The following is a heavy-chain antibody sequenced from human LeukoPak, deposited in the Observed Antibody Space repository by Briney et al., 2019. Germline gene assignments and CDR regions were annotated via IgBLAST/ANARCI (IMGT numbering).Heavy chain of an antibody. V-gene: IGHV1-69*05. Sequence: SVKVSCKASGGTFSSYAIGWVRQAPGQGLEWMGGIIPIFGTANYAQKFQGRVTITTDESTSTAYMELSSLRSEDTAVYYCARGPYGSGSSPQRGDAFDIWGQGTMVTVSS. D-gene: IGHD3-10*01. CDR3: ARGPYGSGSSPQRGDAFDI. J-gene: IGHJ3*02. CDR2: IIPIFGTA. CDR1: GGTFSSYA.